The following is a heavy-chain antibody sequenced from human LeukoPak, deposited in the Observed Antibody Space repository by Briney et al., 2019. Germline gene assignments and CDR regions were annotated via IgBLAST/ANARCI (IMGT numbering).Heavy chain of an antibody. CDR2: IGTAGET. Sequence: PGGSLRPSCAASGFTFSSYDMHWVRQVTGKGLEWVSSIGTAGETYYAGSVKGRFTISRENAKNSLYLQMNSLRAGDTAVYYCARGLQGGLDPWGQGTPVTVSS. J-gene: IGHJ5*02. CDR3: ARGLQGGLDP. CDR1: GFTFSSYD. V-gene: IGHV3-13*01. D-gene: IGHD5-24*01.